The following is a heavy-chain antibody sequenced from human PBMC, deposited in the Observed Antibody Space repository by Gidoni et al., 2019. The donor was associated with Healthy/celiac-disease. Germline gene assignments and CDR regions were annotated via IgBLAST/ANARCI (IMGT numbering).Heavy chain of an antibody. CDR2: IKQDGSEK. D-gene: IGHD3-3*01. Sequence: EVQLVESGGGLVQPGGSLRLSCAASGFTFSSYWMSWVRQAPGKGLEWVANIKQDGSEKYYVDSVKGRFTISRDNAKNSLYLQMNSLRAEDTAVYYCARLGDFWSGYYVVAFDIWGQGTMVTVSS. CDR3: ARLGDFWSGYYVVAFDI. CDR1: GFTFSSYW. V-gene: IGHV3-7*01. J-gene: IGHJ3*02.